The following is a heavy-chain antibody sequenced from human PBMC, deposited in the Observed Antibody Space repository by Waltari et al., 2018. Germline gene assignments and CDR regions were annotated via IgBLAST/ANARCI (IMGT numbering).Heavy chain of an antibody. Sequence: EVQLVESGGGLIQPGGSLRLSCAASGFTVSSKYMSWVRQAPGKGLEWVSLIHSDGKTYYADSAKGRFTISRDNFKNTLYLQMNSLRAEDTAMYYCTSGWGFDPWGQGTLVTVSS. CDR2: IHSDGKT. J-gene: IGHJ5*02. D-gene: IGHD6-19*01. V-gene: IGHV3-53*01. CDR1: GFTVSSKY. CDR3: TSGWGFDP.